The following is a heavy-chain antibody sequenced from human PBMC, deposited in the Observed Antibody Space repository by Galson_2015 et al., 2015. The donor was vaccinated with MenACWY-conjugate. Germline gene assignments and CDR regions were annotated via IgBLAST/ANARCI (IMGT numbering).Heavy chain of an antibody. CDR2: ISSSSSTI. D-gene: IGHD5-18*01. CDR1: GFTFSSYS. CDR3: ARDPTAMATNWFDP. Sequence: SLRLSCAASGFTFSSYSMNWVRQAPGKGLEWVSYISSSSSTIYYADSVKGRFTISRDNAKNSLYLQMNSPRDEDTAVYYCARDPTAMATNWFDPWGQGTLVTVSS. V-gene: IGHV3-48*02. J-gene: IGHJ5*02.